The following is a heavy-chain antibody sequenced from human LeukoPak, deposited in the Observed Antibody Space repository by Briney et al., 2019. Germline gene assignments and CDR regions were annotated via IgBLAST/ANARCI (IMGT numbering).Heavy chain of an antibody. CDR3: AREASGGCFDY. CDR2: INPNSGGT. D-gene: IGHD4-23*01. V-gene: IGHV1-2*02. J-gene: IGHJ4*02. CDR1: GYTFTDYY. Sequence: ASVKVSFKASGYTFTDYYMNWVRQAPGQGLEWMGWINPNSGGTNYAQKFQGRVTMTRDTSITTAYMELSSLRSEDTAVYYCAREASGGCFDYWGQGTLVIVSS.